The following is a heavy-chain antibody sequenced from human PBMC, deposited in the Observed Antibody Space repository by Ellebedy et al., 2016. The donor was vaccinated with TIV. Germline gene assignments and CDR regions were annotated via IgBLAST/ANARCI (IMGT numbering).Heavy chain of an antibody. Sequence: ASVKVSCKASGYNFLNYGVSWVRQAPGQGLEWMGGIIPIFGTANYAQKFQGRVTITADKSTSTVYMELSSLRSEDTAVYYCAAVRIQIWFPNWFDPWGQGTLVTVSS. CDR3: AAVRIQIWFPNWFDP. J-gene: IGHJ5*02. V-gene: IGHV1-69*06. CDR2: IIPIFGTA. D-gene: IGHD5-18*01. CDR1: GYNFLNYG.